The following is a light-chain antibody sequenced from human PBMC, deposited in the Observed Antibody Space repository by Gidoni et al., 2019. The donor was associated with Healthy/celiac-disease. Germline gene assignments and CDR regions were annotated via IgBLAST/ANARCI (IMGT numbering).Light chain of an antibody. CDR2: DVS. V-gene: IGLV2-11*01. CDR3: CSYAGSYTWV. Sequence: QSALTQPRPVSGSPGQSVTISCTGTSSDVGGYNYVSWYQQHPGKAPKLMIYDVSKRPSGVPDRFSGSKSGNTAPLTISGLQAEDEADYYCCSYAGSYTWVFGGGTKLTVL. J-gene: IGLJ3*02. CDR1: SSDVGGYNY.